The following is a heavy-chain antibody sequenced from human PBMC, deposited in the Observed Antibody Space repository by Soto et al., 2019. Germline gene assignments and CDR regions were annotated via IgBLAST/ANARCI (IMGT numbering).Heavy chain of an antibody. CDR3: ARHVYVVGTKYFDS. D-gene: IGHD2-15*01. CDR2: IYYSESR. J-gene: IGHJ4*02. CDR1: GDSIRTSGHY. V-gene: IGHV4-39*01. Sequence: QVQLQESGPGLVKASETLSLTCIVSGDSIRTSGHYWGWIRQPPGKGLEWIASIYYSESRFYNPSLKSRVAISVDTSRNQFSLRLSSVTATDTAFYYCARHVYVVGTKYFDSWGQGTLVTVSS.